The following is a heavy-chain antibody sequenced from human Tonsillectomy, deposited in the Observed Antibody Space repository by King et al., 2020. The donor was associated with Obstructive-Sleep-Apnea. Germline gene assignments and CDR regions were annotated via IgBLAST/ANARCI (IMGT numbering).Heavy chain of an antibody. Sequence: VQLQESGPGLVRPSETLSLTCTVPGGSITNYYWGWIPQPPGKGLEWIGYIYYSVITDYNPALRGRVTISVDTSKNQLSLRVTSVTAADTAEYFCARWNEGFDYWGQGTLVTVSS. J-gene: IGHJ4*02. D-gene: IGHD1-1*01. V-gene: IGHV4-59*08. CDR1: GGSITNYY. CDR3: ARWNEGFDY. CDR2: IYYSVIT.